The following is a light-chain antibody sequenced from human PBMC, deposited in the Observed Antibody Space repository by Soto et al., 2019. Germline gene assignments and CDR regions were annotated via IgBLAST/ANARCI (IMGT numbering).Light chain of an antibody. J-gene: IGKJ5*01. CDR2: DAY. CDR1: QSFRGL. Sequence: EVLLTQSPVPLSLSPGERATLSCRASQSFRGLLAWYQQKPGQAPRLLIYDAYNRATGIPPRFSGSGSGTDFTLTISSLEPEGSAVYYCQQRHMWPITFGQGTRLEIK. CDR3: QQRHMWPIT. V-gene: IGKV3-11*01.